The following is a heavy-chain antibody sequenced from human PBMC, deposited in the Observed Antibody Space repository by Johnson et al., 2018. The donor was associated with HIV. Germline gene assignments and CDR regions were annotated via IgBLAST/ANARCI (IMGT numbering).Heavy chain of an antibody. CDR2: IGVAGDT. CDR3: ARWGASTAFDI. Sequence: VQLVESGGGLVQPGGSLRLSCVASGFTFSSYWMHWVRQATGKGLEWVSTIGVAGDTYYPGSEKCRFTFSRVNANNSLYLQMNSLRAGDTALYYCARWGASTAFDIWGQGTMVTVSS. V-gene: IGHV3-13*01. CDR1: GFTFSSYW. J-gene: IGHJ3*02. D-gene: IGHD3-16*01.